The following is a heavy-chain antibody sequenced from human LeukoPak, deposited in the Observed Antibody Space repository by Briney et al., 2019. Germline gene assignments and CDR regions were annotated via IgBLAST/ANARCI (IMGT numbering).Heavy chain of an antibody. J-gene: IGHJ4*02. V-gene: IGHV4-38-2*01. CDR3: ASDFWSGYMGDY. Sequence: SETLSLTCAVSGYSISSGYYWGWIRQPPGKGLEWIGSIYHSGSTYYNPSLKSRVTISVDTSKNQFSLKLSSVTAADTAVYYCASDFWSGYMGDYWGQGTLVTVSS. CDR1: GYSISSGYY. CDR2: IYHSGST. D-gene: IGHD3-3*01.